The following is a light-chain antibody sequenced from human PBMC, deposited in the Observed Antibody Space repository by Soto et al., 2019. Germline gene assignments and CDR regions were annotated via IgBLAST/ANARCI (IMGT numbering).Light chain of an antibody. J-gene: IGKJ2*01. CDR2: RAS. Sequence: VMTQSPATLSVPPREIATLSCRASQNVGGSVAWYQQKPGQAPRLLIYRASTRATGIPARFSGSGSGTEFTLTISSLQSEDFAIYYCQQSRTFAQGTKLEIK. V-gene: IGKV3-15*01. CDR3: QQSRT. CDR1: QNVGGS.